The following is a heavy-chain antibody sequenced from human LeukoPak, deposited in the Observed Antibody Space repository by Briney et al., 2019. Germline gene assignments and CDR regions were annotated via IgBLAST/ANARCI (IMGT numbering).Heavy chain of an antibody. D-gene: IGHD6-13*01. V-gene: IGHV1-2*02. CDR2: INPNSGGT. CDR3: ARVRGYSSSWYQDWFDP. Sequence: ASVKVSCKASGYTFTGYYMHWVRQAPGQGLEWMGWINPNSGGTNYAQKFQVRVTMTRDTSISTAYMELSRLRSDDTAVYYCARVRGYSSSWYQDWFDPWGQGTLVTVSS. J-gene: IGHJ5*02. CDR1: GYTFTGYY.